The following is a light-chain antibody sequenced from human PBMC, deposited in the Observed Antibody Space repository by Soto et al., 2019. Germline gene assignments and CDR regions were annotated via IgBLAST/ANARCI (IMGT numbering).Light chain of an antibody. J-gene: IGLJ3*02. V-gene: IGLV1-40*01. CDR1: SSNIGAGYE. CDR2: GDN. CDR3: QSYDSRLSGWV. Sequence: QSVLTQPPSVSGAPGQRVTISCTGASSNIGAGYEAHWYQQLPGTAPRLLIYGDNKRPSGVADRFSGSKSGASASLAITGLRAEDEADYYCQSYDSRLSGWVFGGGTKLTVL.